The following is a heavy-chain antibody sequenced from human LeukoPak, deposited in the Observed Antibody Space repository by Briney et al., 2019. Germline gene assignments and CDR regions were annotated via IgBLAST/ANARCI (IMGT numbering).Heavy chain of an antibody. D-gene: IGHD2-2*01. CDR2: IYTSGST. CDR1: GGSISSYS. Sequence: PSETLSLTCTVSGGSISSYSWSGIRQPAGKGLEWIGRIYTSGSTNYNPSLKSRVTISVDKSKNQFSLKLSSVTAADTAVYYCARGLVVPAALEYYYYMDICGKGTTVTVSS. J-gene: IGHJ6*03. CDR3: ARGLVVPAALEYYYYMDI. V-gene: IGHV4-4*07.